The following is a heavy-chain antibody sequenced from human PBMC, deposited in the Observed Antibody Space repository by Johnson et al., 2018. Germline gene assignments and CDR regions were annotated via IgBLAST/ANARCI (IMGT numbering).Heavy chain of an antibody. Sequence: QVQLVQSGAEVKKXGSSVKVSCKASGGTFSSYAMYWVRQAPGKGLEWVTVISYDGSNKYYADSVTGRFTISRANSKNTLSLQMNSLRAEDTALYYCAKDPYYYGSGSPYYYYYGMDVWGQGTTVTVSS. V-gene: IGHV3-30-3*02. CDR1: GGTFSSYA. CDR3: AKDPYYYGSGSPYYYYYGMDV. D-gene: IGHD3-10*01. J-gene: IGHJ6*02. CDR2: ISYDGSNK.